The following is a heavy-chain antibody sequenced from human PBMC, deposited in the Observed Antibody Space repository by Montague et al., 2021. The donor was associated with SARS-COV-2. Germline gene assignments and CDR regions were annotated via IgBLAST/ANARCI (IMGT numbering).Heavy chain of an antibody. CDR1: GGSISSGGFS. V-gene: IGHV4-30-2*01. J-gene: IGHJ5*02. D-gene: IGHD6-19*01. CDR2: IFHTGTP. Sequence: TLSLTCSLSGGSISSGGFSWNWIRQPPGKGLEWIGHIFHTGTPHYSPSLKSRVTISIDRSKSQFSLNLDSVTAADTAVYYCARLKVAPNGGWNWFDPWGQGILVTVSS. CDR3: ARLKVAPNGGWNWFDP.